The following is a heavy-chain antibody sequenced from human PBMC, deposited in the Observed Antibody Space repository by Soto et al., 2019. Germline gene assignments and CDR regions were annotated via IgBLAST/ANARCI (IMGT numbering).Heavy chain of an antibody. CDR2: IWYDGSNK. Sequence: QVELVEWGGGVVQPGRSLRISCAASGFTFTTYGMHWVRQAPGKGLEWVAHIWYDGSNKYYADSVKGRFTISRDNSKGTVFLQMNSLRAEDTAEYYCARDGSMILTEWGQGTLVTVSS. D-gene: IGHD3-22*01. J-gene: IGHJ4*02. V-gene: IGHV3-33*01. CDR1: GFTFTTYG. CDR3: ARDGSMILTE.